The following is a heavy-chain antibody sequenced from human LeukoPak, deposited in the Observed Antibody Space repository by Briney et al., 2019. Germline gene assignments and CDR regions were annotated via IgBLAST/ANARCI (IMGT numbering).Heavy chain of an antibody. CDR2: IYYSGST. CDR3: ARVQSRLSWFDP. J-gene: IGHJ5*02. CDR1: GGSISRGTYY. V-gene: IGHV4-39*07. Sequence: SETLSLTCTVSGGSISRGTYYWGWIRHPPGKGLEWIGSIYYSGSTYYNPSLRSRVTISVDTSKSQFSLRLGSVTAADTAVYYCARVQSRLSWFDPWGQGTLVTVSS.